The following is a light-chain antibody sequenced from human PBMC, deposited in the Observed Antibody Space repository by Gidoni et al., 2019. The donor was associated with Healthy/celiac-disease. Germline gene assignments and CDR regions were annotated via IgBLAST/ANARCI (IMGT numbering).Light chain of an antibody. Sequence: DIVMTQSPDSLAVSLGERATINCKSSQSVLYSSNNKNYLAWYQQKPGQPPKLLIYWAFTRESGVPDRFSGSGSGTDFTLTISSLQAEDVAVYYCQQYYSTPRTFGQXTKVEIK. V-gene: IGKV4-1*01. CDR2: WAF. CDR1: QSVLYSSNNKNY. CDR3: QQYYSTPRT. J-gene: IGKJ1*01.